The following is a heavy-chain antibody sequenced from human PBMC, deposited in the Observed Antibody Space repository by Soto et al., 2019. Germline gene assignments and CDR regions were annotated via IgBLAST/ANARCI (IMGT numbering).Heavy chain of an antibody. CDR2: IYYSGST. D-gene: IGHD6-6*01. J-gene: IGHJ5*02. CDR1: GGSISGGDYY. Sequence: SETLSLTCSVSGGSISGGDYYWSWIRQPPGKGLEWIGYIYYSGSTYYNPSLKSRVTISLDTSKNQFSLKLSSVTAADTAVYYCARFKYSSSSSCFVPLGQGTLVTVSS. V-gene: IGHV4-30-4*01. CDR3: ARFKYSSSSSCFVP.